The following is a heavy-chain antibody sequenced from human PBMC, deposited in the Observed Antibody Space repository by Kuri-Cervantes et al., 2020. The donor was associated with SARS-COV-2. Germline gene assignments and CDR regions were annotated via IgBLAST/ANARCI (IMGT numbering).Heavy chain of an antibody. D-gene: IGHD2/OR15-2a*01. CDR3: AAAKSGGAVGFQYLPFEF. J-gene: IGHJ4*02. CDR1: GFTFDDYA. Sequence: SLKISCAASGFTFDDYAMHWVRQAPGKGLEWVSGISWNSGSIGYADSVKGRFTISRDNAQSSVYLQMNSVRAEDTAVYFCAAAKSGGAVGFQYLPFEFWGQGALVTVSS. V-gene: IGHV3-9*01. CDR2: ISWNSGSI.